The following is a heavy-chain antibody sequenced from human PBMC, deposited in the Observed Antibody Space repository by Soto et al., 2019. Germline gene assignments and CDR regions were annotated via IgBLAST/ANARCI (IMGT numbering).Heavy chain of an antibody. D-gene: IGHD2-15*01. V-gene: IGHV3-11*01. J-gene: IGHJ6*03. Sequence: QVQLVESGGGLVKPGGSLRLSCAASGFTFSDYYMSWIRQAPGKGLEWVSYISSGGSPISYTDSVKGRFTISRDNAEKSRFLQTNGLRAEDTAVYYCARDPRYCSGGNCYSAGEDHYYYYMDVWGKGTTVTVSS. CDR1: GFTFSDYY. CDR3: ARDPRYCSGGNCYSAGEDHYYYYMDV. CDR2: ISSGGSPI.